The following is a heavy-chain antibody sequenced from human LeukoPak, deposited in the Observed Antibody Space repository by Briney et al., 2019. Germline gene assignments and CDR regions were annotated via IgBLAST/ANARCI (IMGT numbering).Heavy chain of an antibody. Sequence: TGGSLRLSCAASGFTVSSNYMSWVRQAPGKGLEWVSVIYSGGSTYYADSVKGRFTISRDNSKNTLYLQMNSLRAEDTAVYYCARDKRQHRYYGSGSYYDYWGQGTLVTVSS. CDR2: IYSGGST. J-gene: IGHJ4*02. D-gene: IGHD3-10*01. V-gene: IGHV3-53*01. CDR1: GFTVSSNY. CDR3: ARDKRQHRYYGSGSYYDY.